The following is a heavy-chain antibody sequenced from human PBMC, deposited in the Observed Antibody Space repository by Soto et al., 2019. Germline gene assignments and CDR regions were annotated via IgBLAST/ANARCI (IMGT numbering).Heavy chain of an antibody. Sequence: GGSLRLSCAASGFTFSSYGMHWVRQAPGKGLEWVAVIWYDGSNKYYADSVKGRVTISRDNSKNTLYLQMNSLRAEDTAVYYCARDDGYGDYFQHIDYWGQGTLVTVSS. V-gene: IGHV3-33*01. D-gene: IGHD4-17*01. CDR2: IWYDGSNK. J-gene: IGHJ4*02. CDR3: ARDDGYGDYFQHIDY. CDR1: GFTFSSYG.